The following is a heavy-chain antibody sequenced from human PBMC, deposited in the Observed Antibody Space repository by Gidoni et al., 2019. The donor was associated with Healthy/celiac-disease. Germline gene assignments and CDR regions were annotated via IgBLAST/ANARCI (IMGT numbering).Heavy chain of an antibody. CDR3: ARGKKYYDFWSGSSDLGGFDP. V-gene: IGHV4-31*03. Sequence: QVQLQESGPGLVKPSQTLSLTCTVSGGSISSGGYYWSWIRQHPGKGLEWIGYLYYSGSTYYNPSLKSRVTISVDTSKNQFSLKLSSVTAADTAVYYCARGKKYYDFWSGSSDLGGFDPWGQGTLVTVSS. J-gene: IGHJ5*02. CDR1: GGSISSGGYY. D-gene: IGHD3-3*01. CDR2: LYYSGST.